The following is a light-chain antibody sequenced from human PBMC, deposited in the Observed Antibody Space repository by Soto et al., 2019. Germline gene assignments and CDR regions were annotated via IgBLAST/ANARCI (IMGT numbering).Light chain of an antibody. V-gene: IGLV2-11*01. Sequence: QSALTQPRSVSGSPGQSVTISCTGTSSDVGGYNYVSWYQQNPGKAPKLMIYDVNKRPSGVPDRFSGSKSGNTASLTISGLQAEDEADYYCCSYADTYTSLFGGGTKLTVL. CDR1: SSDVGGYNY. J-gene: IGLJ2*01. CDR3: CSYADTYTSL. CDR2: DVN.